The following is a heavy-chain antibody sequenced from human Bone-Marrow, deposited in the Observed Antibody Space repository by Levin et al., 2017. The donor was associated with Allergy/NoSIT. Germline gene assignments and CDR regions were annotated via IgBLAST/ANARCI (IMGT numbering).Heavy chain of an antibody. V-gene: IGHV3-48*01. J-gene: IGHJ4*02. Sequence: GESLKISCAASGFTFSTYYMNWLRQAPGKGLEWVSYISSSSSTIYYADSVKGRFTISRDNAKNSLYLQMNSLRAEDTAAYYCARDSGSSSWYYFDYWGQGTLVTVSS. D-gene: IGHD6-13*01. CDR3: ARDSGSSSWYYFDY. CDR2: ISSSSSTI. CDR1: GFTFSTYY.